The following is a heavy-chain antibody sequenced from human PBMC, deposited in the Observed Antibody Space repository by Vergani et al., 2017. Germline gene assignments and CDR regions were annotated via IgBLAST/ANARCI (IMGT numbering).Heavy chain of an antibody. Sequence: QVQLVQSGAEVKKPGSSVKVSCKASGGTFSSYAISWVRQAPGQGLEWMGGIIPIFGTANYAQKFQGRVTITADESTSTAYMELSSLRSEDTAVYYCARGPPGGGYYFPSYYYMDVWGKGTTVTVSS. J-gene: IGHJ6*03. CDR2: IIPIFGTA. CDR3: ARGPPGGGYYFPSYYYMDV. CDR1: GGTFSSYA. D-gene: IGHD3-3*01. V-gene: IGHV1-69*01.